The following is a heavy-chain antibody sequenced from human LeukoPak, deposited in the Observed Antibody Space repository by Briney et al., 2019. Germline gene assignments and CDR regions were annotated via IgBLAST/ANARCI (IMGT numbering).Heavy chain of an antibody. V-gene: IGHV3-30*18. J-gene: IGHJ4*02. Sequence: PGGSLRLSCAVSGFIFSNYAIHWVRQAPSKGLEWVAAVSYDGNLQHYADAVKGRFTVSRDNSKNTVFLQINSLRTDDSAVYWCVKVYPTVTTSSVLGSWGQGTLVTVSS. CDR1: GFIFSNYA. CDR3: VKVYPTVTTSSVLGS. D-gene: IGHD4-17*01. CDR2: VSYDGNLQ.